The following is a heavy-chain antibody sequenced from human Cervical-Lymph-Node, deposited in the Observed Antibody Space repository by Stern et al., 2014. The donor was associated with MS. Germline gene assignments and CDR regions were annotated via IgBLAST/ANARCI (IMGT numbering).Heavy chain of an antibody. CDR2: IYYTGST. J-gene: IGHJ5*02. CDR1: GGSVYSYY. CDR3: ARQRYGGDPMFDL. Sequence: QVQLQESGPGLVKPSETLSLTCTVSGGSVYSYYWNWIRQPPGQGLEWMGNIYYTGSTNSNPSLKTRVTQALDTSKNQSSLKVTSVTAADTAVYFCARQRYGGDPMFDLWGQGARVTVSS. V-gene: IGHV4-59*08. D-gene: IGHD4-23*01.